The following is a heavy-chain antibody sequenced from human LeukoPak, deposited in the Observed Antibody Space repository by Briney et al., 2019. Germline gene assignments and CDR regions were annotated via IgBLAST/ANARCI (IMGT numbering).Heavy chain of an antibody. CDR1: GYTFTSYY. D-gene: IGHD3-10*01. CDR3: ARDDYYYGSGNHKAPYNWFDP. CDR2: INPSGGST. J-gene: IGHJ5*02. Sequence: ASVKVSCKASGYTFTSYYMHWVRQAPGQGLEWMGIINPSGGSTSYAQKFQGRVTMTRDTSTSTVYMKLSSLRSEDTAVYYCARDDYYYGSGNHKAPYNWFDPWGQGTLVTVSS. V-gene: IGHV1-46*01.